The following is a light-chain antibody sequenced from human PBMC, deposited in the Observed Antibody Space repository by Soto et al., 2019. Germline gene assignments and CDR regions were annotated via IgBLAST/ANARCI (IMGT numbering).Light chain of an antibody. V-gene: IGKV3-15*01. CDR1: QSVSDN. J-gene: IGKJ1*01. CDR3: QQYNKWPKM. Sequence: VMTQSPATLSVSPGERATLSCRASQSVSDNLAWYQQKPGQAPRLLIYSASTRATGIPARFSGSGSGTEFTLTISSLQSEDFAVYYCQQYNKWPKMFGQGTKVDIK. CDR2: SAS.